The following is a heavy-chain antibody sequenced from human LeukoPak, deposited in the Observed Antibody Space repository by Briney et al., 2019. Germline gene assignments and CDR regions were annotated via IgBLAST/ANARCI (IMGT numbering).Heavy chain of an antibody. Sequence: GSSVKVSCKASGGTFSSYAISWARQAPGQGLEWMGRIIPILGIANYAQKFQGRVTITADKSTSTAYMELSSLRSEDTAVYYCARGYCSGGSCYKYDAFDIWGQGTMVTVSS. D-gene: IGHD2-15*01. V-gene: IGHV1-69*04. CDR1: GGTFSSYA. CDR3: ARGYCSGGSCYKYDAFDI. J-gene: IGHJ3*02. CDR2: IIPILGIA.